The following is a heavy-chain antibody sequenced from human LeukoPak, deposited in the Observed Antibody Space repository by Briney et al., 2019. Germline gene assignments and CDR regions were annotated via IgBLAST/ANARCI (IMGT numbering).Heavy chain of an antibody. CDR2: IYYSGST. CDR3: ARHPKYSRSWYSFDY. D-gene: IGHD6-13*01. Sequence: SETLSLTCTVSGGSLCSYFWSCIPQPPGKGLEWIGYIYYSGSTNYNPSLKSRVTISVDTSKNQFSLKLSSVTAADTAVYYCARHPKYSRSWYSFDYWKQGTLFTVSS. V-gene: IGHV4-59*08. CDR1: GGSLCSYF. J-gene: IGHJ4*02.